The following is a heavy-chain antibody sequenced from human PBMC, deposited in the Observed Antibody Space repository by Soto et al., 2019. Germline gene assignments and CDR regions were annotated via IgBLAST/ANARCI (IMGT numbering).Heavy chain of an antibody. V-gene: IGHV4-34*01. CDR1: GGSFSGYY. CDR3: ARGGGGYSYGNYYYYYMDV. D-gene: IGHD5-18*01. J-gene: IGHJ6*03. Sequence: SETLSLPYTVYGGSFSGYYWSWIRQPPGKGLEWIGEINHSGSTNYNPSLKSRVTISVDTSKNQFSLKLSSVTAADTAVYYCARGGGGYSYGNYYYYYMDVWGKGTTVTVS. CDR2: INHSGST.